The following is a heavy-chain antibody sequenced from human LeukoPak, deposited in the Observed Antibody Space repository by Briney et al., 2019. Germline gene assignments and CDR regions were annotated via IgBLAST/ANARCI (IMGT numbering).Heavy chain of an antibody. CDR2: ISYDGSNK. CDR3: AKDGYSSSWYRAYYYYGMDV. V-gene: IGHV3-30*04. J-gene: IGHJ6*02. Sequence: GGSLRLSCAASGFTFSSYAMHWVRQAPGKGLEWVAVISYDGSNKYYADSVKGRFTISRDNSKNTLYLQMNSLRAEDTAVYYCAKDGYSSSWYRAYYYYGMDVWGQGTTVTVSS. D-gene: IGHD6-13*01. CDR1: GFTFSSYA.